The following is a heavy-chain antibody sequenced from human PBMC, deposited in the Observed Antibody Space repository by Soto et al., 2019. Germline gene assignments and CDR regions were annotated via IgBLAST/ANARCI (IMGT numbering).Heavy chain of an antibody. D-gene: IGHD1-20*01. CDR3: AKDITAGAFDI. CDR1: GFTFSSYG. CDR2: MYYDGSDE. Sequence: QVQLVESGGGVVQPGRSLRLSCAASGFTFSSYGMHWVRQAPGKGLEWVAVMYYDGSDEYYADSVKGRFTISRDNSKNTLYLQMNGLRAEDTAIYYCAKDITAGAFDIWGQGTMVTVSS. V-gene: IGHV3-33*06. J-gene: IGHJ3*02.